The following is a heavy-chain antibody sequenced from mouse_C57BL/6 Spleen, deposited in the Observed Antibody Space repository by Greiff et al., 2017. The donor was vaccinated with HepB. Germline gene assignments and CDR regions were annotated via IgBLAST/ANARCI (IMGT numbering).Heavy chain of an antibody. D-gene: IGHD3-1*01. V-gene: IGHV1-50*01. Sequence: QVQLQPGAELVKPGASVKLSCKASGYTFTSYWMQWVKQRPGQGLEWIGEIDPSDSYTNYNQKFKGKATLTVDTSSSTAYMQLSSLTSEDSAVYYCARSGYAKDYWGQGTTLTVSS. CDR3: ARSGYAKDY. J-gene: IGHJ2*01. CDR2: IDPSDSYT. CDR1: GYTFTSYW.